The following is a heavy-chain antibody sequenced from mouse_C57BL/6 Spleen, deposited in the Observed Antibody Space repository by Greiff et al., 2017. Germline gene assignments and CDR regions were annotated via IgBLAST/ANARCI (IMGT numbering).Heavy chain of an antibody. V-gene: IGHV1-81*01. CDR3: ARLAAQAPWFAC. J-gene: IGHJ3*01. CDR1: GYTFTSYG. D-gene: IGHD3-2*02. CDR2: IYPRSGNT. Sequence: QVQLKESGAELARPGASVKLSCKASGYTFTSYGISWVKQRTGQGLEWIGEIYPRSGNTYYNEKFKGKATLTADKSSSTAYMELRSLTSEDSAVYFCARLAAQAPWFACWGKGTLVTVSA.